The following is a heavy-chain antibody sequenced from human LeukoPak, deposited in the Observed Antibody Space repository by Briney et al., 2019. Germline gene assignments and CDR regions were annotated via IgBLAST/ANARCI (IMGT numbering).Heavy chain of an antibody. CDR3: ARGRCGLD. D-gene: IGHD3/OR15-3a*01. J-gene: IGHJ4*02. CDR1: GFTFSTLE. CDR2: ISSSGSTI. Sequence: QPGGSLRLXCAASGFTFSTLEMTWVRQAPGKGLEWVSYISSSGSTIYYADSVKGRFTISRDNAKNSLYLQMNRLRVEDTAIYHCARGRCGLDWGQGTLVTVSS. V-gene: IGHV3-48*03.